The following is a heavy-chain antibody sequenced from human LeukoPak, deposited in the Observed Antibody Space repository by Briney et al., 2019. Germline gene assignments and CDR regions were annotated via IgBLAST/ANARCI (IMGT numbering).Heavy chain of an antibody. D-gene: IGHD3-22*01. V-gene: IGHV3-23*01. CDR2: ISASGATT. CDR3: AKDTPLYYYDSSGSDY. Sequence: PGGSLRLSCAASGFTFTNFAMIWVRQGPGKGLEWVSTISASGATTYYTDSVKGRFTISRDNSRNTVYLVMNSLRVEDTAVYYCAKDTPLYYYDSSGSDYWGQGTLVTVSS. CDR1: GFTFTNFA. J-gene: IGHJ4*02.